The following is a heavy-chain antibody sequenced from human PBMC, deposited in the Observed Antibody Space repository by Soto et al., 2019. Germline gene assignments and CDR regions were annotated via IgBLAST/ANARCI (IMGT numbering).Heavy chain of an antibody. D-gene: IGHD6-25*01. CDR1: GFTFSSYG. Sequence: GGSLRLSCAASGFTFSSYGMHWVRQAAGKGLEWVAVIWYDGSNKYYADSVKGRFTISRDNSKNTLYLQMNSLRAEDTAVYYCARDENYSSDYYYYYMDVWGKGTTVTVSS. CDR3: ARDENYSSDYYYYYMDV. J-gene: IGHJ6*03. V-gene: IGHV3-33*01. CDR2: IWYDGSNK.